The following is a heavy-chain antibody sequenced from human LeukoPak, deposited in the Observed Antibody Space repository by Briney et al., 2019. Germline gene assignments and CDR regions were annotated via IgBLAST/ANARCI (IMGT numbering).Heavy chain of an antibody. D-gene: IGHD6-19*01. CDR1: GGSISGYY. CDR3: ARDHSSGWWYFDL. J-gene: IGHJ2*01. CDR2: IYYSTST. Sequence: PSETLSLTCTVSGGSISGYYWSWIRQPPGKGLEWIGYIYYSTSTNYNPSLRSRVTISVDTSKNQFSLKLSSVTAADTAVYYCARDHSSGWWYFDLWGRGTLVTVSS. V-gene: IGHV4-59*01.